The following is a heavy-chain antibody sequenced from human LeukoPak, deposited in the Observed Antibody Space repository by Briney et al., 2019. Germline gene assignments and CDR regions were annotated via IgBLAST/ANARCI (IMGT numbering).Heavy chain of an antibody. CDR1: GYSFTSYW. D-gene: IGHD3-3*01. CDR2: IYPGDSDT. Sequence: GESLKISCKGSGYSFTSYWIGWVRQMPGKGLEWMGIIYPGDSDTRYSPSFQGQVTISADKSISTAYLQWSSLKASDTAIYYCARAYYDFWSGYYFDSWGQGTLVTVSS. J-gene: IGHJ4*02. CDR3: ARAYYDFWSGYYFDS. V-gene: IGHV5-51*01.